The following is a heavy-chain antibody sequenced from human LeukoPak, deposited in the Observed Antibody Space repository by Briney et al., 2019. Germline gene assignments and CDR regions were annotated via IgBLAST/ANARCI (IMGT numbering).Heavy chain of an antibody. J-gene: IGHJ6*03. CDR1: GYSFTSYW. Sequence: GESLKISCKGSGYSFTSYWIGWVRQMPGKGLEWMGIIYPGDSDTRYSPSFQGQVTISADKSISTAYLQWSSLKASDTAMYYCATHGPIGQWLLGRREDYYYYMDVWGKGTTVTVSS. D-gene: IGHD3-22*01. V-gene: IGHV5-51*01. CDR3: ATHGPIGQWLLGRREDYYYYMDV. CDR2: IYPGDSDT.